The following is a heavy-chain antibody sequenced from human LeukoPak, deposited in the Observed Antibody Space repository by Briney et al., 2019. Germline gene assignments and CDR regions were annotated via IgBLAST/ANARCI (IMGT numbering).Heavy chain of an antibody. CDR2: ISGSGGST. Sequence: PGGSLRLSCAASGFTFSSYAMSWVRQAPGKGLEWVSAISGSGGSTYYADSVKGWFTISRDNSKNTLYLQMNSLRAEDTAVYYCAKEVVPAAIGTRGFDYWGQGTLVTASS. CDR1: GFTFSSYA. D-gene: IGHD2-2*02. J-gene: IGHJ4*02. V-gene: IGHV3-23*01. CDR3: AKEVVPAAIGTRGFDY.